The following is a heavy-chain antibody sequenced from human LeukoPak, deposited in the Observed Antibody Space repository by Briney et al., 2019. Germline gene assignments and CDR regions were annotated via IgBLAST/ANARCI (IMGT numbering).Heavy chain of an antibody. D-gene: IGHD5-18*01. CDR2: IIPIFGTA. CDR3: ARDLRSGGVTYGQDS. V-gene: IGHV1-69*06. J-gene: IGHJ4*02. CDR1: GGTFSSYA. Sequence: SVKVSCKASGGTFSSYAISWVRQAPGQGLEWMGGIIPIFGTANYAQKFQGRVTITADKSTSTAYMELSSLRSEDTAVYYCARDLRSGGVTYGQDSWGQGTLVTVSS.